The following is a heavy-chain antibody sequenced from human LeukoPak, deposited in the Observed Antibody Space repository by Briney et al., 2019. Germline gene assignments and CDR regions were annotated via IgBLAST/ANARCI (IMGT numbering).Heavy chain of an antibody. V-gene: IGHV3-30*01. CDR3: ARASSSSPYYHYYMDV. D-gene: IGHD6-13*01. J-gene: IGHJ6*03. CDR1: GFTFSSFP. Sequence: GRSLRLSCAASGFTFSSFPMHWVRQAPGKGLEWVVVVSPDGSVENYADSVKGRFTISRDNSKNTVYLQMNSLRTEDTAVYYCARASSSSPYYHYYMDVWRKGTTVTVS. CDR2: VSPDGSVE.